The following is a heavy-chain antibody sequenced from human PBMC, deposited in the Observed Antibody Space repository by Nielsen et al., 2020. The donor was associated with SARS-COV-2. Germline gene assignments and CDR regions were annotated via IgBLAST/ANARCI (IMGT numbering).Heavy chain of an antibody. J-gene: IGHJ6*02. CDR2: ISSSSSYI. CDR1: GFTFSSYW. CDR3: AREMGSGYYYGMDV. V-gene: IGHV3-21*01. D-gene: IGHD1-26*01. Sequence: GESLKISCAASGFTFSSYWMSWVRQAPGKGLEWVSSISSSSSYIYYADSVKGRFTISRDNAKNSLYLQMNSLRAEDTAVYYCAREMGSGYYYGMDVWGQGTTVTVSS.